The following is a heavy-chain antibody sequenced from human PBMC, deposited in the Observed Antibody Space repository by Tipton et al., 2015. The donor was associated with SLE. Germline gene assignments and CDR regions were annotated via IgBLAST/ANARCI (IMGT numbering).Heavy chain of an antibody. CDR3: ARGKISWAIFVVRNYFDY. CDR1: GGSFSGYY. V-gene: IGHV4-34*01. CDR2: INHSGST. J-gene: IGHJ4*02. D-gene: IGHD2-21*01. Sequence: TLSLTCAVYGGSFSGYYWSWIRQPPGKGLEWFGEINHSGSTNYNPSLKSRVTISVDTSKNQFSLKLSSVTAADTAVYYCARGKISWAIFVVRNYFDYWGQGTLVTVSS.